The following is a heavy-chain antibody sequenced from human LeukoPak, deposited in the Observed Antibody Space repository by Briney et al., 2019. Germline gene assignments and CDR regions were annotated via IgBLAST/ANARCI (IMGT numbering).Heavy chain of an antibody. CDR3: ARDYGETYYYDSSGYYHAAFDI. J-gene: IGHJ3*02. Sequence: GGSLRLSCAASGFTFSSYSMNWVRQAPGKGLEWVSSISSSSSYIYYADSVKGRFTISRDNAKNSLYLQMNSLRAEDTAVYYCARDYGETYYYDSSGYYHAAFDIWGQGTMVTVSS. CDR2: ISSSSSYI. V-gene: IGHV3-21*01. D-gene: IGHD3-22*01. CDR1: GFTFSSYS.